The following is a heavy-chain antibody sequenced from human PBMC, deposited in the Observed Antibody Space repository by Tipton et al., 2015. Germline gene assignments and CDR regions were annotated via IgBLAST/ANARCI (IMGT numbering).Heavy chain of an antibody. CDR3: ACQDYDSLTRDYQTGDY. D-gene: IGHD3-9*01. Sequence: TLSLTCAVSAYSISSDYYWGWIRQPPGKGLEWIGSISHSGNTYYNPSLKSRVTMSRDTSKNQFSLKLTSVTAADTAVYYCACQDYDSLTRDYQTGDYWGQGTLVTVSS. CDR1: AYSISSDYY. CDR2: ISHSGNT. V-gene: IGHV4-38-2*01. J-gene: IGHJ4*02.